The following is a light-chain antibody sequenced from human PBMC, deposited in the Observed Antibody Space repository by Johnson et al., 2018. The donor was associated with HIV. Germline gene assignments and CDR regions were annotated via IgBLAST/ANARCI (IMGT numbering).Light chain of an antibody. J-gene: IGLJ1*01. CDR2: DNN. Sequence: QSVLTQPPSVSAAPGQKVTISCSGSSSNIGNNYVSWYQQLPGTAPKLLIYDNNKRPSGIPDRFSGSKSGTSATLGITGLQTGDEAEYHCGTWDSSLSAEVCGTGPKVPVL. CDR1: SSNIGNNY. CDR3: GTWDSSLSAEV. V-gene: IGLV1-51*01.